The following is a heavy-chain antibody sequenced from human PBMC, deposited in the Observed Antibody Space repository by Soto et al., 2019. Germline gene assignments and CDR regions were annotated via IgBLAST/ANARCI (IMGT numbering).Heavy chain of an antibody. CDR2: IYYSGRT. CDR1: GDSISSSTYS. Sequence: PSETLSLTCTVSGDSISSSTYSWGWIRQPPGKGLEWIGSIYYSGRTYYNPSLKSRVTISVDTSKNQFSLKLSSVTAADTAVYYCASPKIAFYNWFDPWGQGTLVTVSS. J-gene: IGHJ5*02. D-gene: IGHD3-3*02. CDR3: ASPKIAFYNWFDP. V-gene: IGHV4-39*01.